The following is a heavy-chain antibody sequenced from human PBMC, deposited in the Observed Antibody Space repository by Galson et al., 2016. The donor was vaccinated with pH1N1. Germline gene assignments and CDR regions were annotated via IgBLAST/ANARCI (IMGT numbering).Heavy chain of an antibody. CDR3: AKEIQRGSYGMDV. Sequence: SLRLSCAASGFTFHDYTMHWVRQTPGKDLEWVSLVSWDGGSTYYADYVKGRFTVSRDNSKNSLYLQMNSLRSEDTALYYCAKEIQRGSYGMDVWGRGTTVTVSS. J-gene: IGHJ6*02. CDR2: VSWDGGST. CDR1: GFTFHDYT. V-gene: IGHV3-43*01. D-gene: IGHD3-16*01.